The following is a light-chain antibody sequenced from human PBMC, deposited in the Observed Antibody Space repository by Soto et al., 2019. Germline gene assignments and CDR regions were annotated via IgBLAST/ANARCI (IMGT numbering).Light chain of an antibody. Sequence: QSALTQPASVSGSPGQSSTISCTGTSSDVGGYNSVSWYQQHPGKAPKLMIYNVSNRPSGVSNRFSGSKSGNTASLTISGLQAEDEADYYCCSYTSSSTYVFGTGTKLTVL. CDR3: CSYTSSSTYV. J-gene: IGLJ1*01. V-gene: IGLV2-14*01. CDR1: SSDVGGYNS. CDR2: NVS.